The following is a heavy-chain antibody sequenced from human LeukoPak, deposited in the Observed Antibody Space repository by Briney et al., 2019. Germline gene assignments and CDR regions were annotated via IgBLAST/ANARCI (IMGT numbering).Heavy chain of an antibody. Sequence: GGSLRLSCAASGFTFSSYWMHWVRQAPGKGLVWVSRINSDGSSTSYADSVKGRFTISRDNAKNTLYLQMNSLRAEDTAVYYCVRHTGSFPLGGMDVWGQGTTVTVSS. J-gene: IGHJ6*02. CDR3: VRHTGSFPLGGMDV. CDR1: GFTFSSYW. CDR2: INSDGSST. D-gene: IGHD1-26*01. V-gene: IGHV3-74*01.